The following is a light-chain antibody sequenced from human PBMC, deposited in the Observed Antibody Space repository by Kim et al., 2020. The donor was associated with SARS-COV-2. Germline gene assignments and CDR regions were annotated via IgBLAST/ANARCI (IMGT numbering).Light chain of an antibody. CDR1: SSNIGSNY. CDR3: AAWDDSLSGKV. Sequence: ELTQPPSASGTPGQRVTISCSGSSSNIGSNYVAWYQQLPGTAPRLLIYENNQRPSGVPDRFSGSKSDTSASLAISGLRSEDEADYYCAAWDDSLSGKVFGGGTQLTVL. J-gene: IGLJ2*01. V-gene: IGLV1-47*01. CDR2: ENN.